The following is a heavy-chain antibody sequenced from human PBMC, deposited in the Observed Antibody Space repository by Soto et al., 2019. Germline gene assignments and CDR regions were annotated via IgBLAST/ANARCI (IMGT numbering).Heavy chain of an antibody. Sequence: EVQLLESGGGLVQPGGSLRLSCAASGFTFSSYTMSWVRQGPGKGLEWVSGISSSGGSTVYADSVKGRFTISRDNVKNTLYLQMKSLRAEDTAVYYCAKGWGDYWGQGTPVTVSS. CDR3: AKGWGDY. J-gene: IGHJ4*02. D-gene: IGHD7-27*01. V-gene: IGHV3-23*01. CDR2: ISSSGGST. CDR1: GFTFSSYT.